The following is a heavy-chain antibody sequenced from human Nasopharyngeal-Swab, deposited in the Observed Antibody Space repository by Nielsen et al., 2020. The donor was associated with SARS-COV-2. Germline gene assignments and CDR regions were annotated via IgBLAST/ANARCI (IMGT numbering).Heavy chain of an antibody. V-gene: IGHV4-59*11. J-gene: IGHJ5*02. CDR3: AKEGATGWFDP. Sequence: SETQSLTCTVSGVSITSQYWSWIRQPPGKGLEWIGYISHNSGTSYNPSLKSRVTMFMDTSKNQFSLRLTSVTAADTAVYYCAKEGATGWFDPCGQGTLVTVSS. CDR2: ISHNSGT. CDR1: GVSITSQY.